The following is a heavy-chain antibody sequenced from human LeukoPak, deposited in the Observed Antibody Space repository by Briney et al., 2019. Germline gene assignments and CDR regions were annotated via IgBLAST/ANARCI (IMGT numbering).Heavy chain of an antibody. CDR1: GFTFSSYS. J-gene: IGHJ2*01. CDR2: ISYDGSNK. Sequence: PGGSLRLSCAASGFTFSSYSMNWVRQAPGKGLEWVAVISYDGSNKYYADSVKGRFTISRDNSKNTLYLQMNSLRAEDTAVYYCAKGDDYGDYVGWYFDLWGRGTLVTVSS. V-gene: IGHV3-30*18. CDR3: AKGDDYGDYVGWYFDL. D-gene: IGHD4-17*01.